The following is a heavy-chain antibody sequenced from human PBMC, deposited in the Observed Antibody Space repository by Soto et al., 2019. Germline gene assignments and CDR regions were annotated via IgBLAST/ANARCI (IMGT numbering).Heavy chain of an antibody. J-gene: IGHJ6*02. CDR2: IIPLFGTT. Sequence: QVQVVQSGAEVKRPGSSVNVSCKASGGYFNNRQTLNSYPISWVRQAPGQGLEWMGGIIPLFGTTNYAKRVQGTVTINADKSTSTTCLELNNVTSDDTAVYYCAKSWGGEISYYYYAMDVWGQGTAVTVSS. D-gene: IGHD3-16*01. CDR3: AKSWGGEISYYYYAMDV. CDR1: GGYFNNRQTLNSYP. V-gene: IGHV1-69*06.